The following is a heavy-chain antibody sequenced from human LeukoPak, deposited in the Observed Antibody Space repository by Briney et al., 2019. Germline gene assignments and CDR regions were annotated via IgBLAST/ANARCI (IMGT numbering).Heavy chain of an antibody. V-gene: IGHV3-11*03. Sequence: GGSLRLSCAVSGFXFSDYYISWIRQAPGKGLKWVSYISSSSSYTNYADSVKGRFTISRDNVKNSLYLQMNSLRAEDTAVYYCATTARNSAWFKVIDYWGRGTLVTVSS. J-gene: IGHJ4*02. CDR1: GFXFSDYY. CDR2: ISSSSSYT. CDR3: ATTARNSAWFKVIDY. D-gene: IGHD6-19*01.